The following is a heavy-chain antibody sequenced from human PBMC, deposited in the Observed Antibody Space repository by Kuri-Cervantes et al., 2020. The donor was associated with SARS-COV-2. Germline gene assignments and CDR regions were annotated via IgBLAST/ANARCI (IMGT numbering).Heavy chain of an antibody. CDR3: ARDLGEGPTGY. D-gene: IGHD3-16*01. CDR2: IYSGGST. V-gene: IGHV3-66*01. J-gene: IGHJ4*02. CDR1: GFTVSSNY. Sequence: GESLKISCAASGFTVSSNYMSWVRQAPGKGLEWVSVIYSGGSTYYADSVKGRFTISRDNSKNTLYLQMNSLRAEDTAVYYCARDLGEGPTGYWGQGTLVTDSS.